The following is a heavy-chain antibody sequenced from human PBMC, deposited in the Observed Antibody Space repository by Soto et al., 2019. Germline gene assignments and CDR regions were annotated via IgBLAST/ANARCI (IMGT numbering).Heavy chain of an antibody. D-gene: IGHD1-26*01. J-gene: IGHJ3*02. CDR1: GGSIRSGGYY. V-gene: IGHV4-31*01. CDR2: IYYSGST. CDR3: ARYLLSGSYPSAFDI. Sequence: QVQLQESGPGLVKPSQTLSLTCSVSGGSIRSGGYYWSWIRQHPGRGLEWIGYIYYSGSTYHNPSLKSLVSISVDTSTNQFSLKLTSVTAADTAVYYCARYLLSGSYPSAFDIWGQGTMVTVSS.